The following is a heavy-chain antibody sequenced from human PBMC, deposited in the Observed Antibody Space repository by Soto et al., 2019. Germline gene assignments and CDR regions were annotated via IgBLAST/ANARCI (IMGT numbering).Heavy chain of an antibody. CDR2: ISSSSGTI. Sequence: EVQLVESGGGLVQPGGSLRLSCVASGFPFNTYGMNWVRQAPGKGLEWVSYISSSSGTISHADSVKGRFTISRDNAKNSLYLQMNSLRDEDTALYYCTRDLGIRGTITPDYWGQGTLVTVSS. CDR3: TRDLGIRGTITPDY. V-gene: IGHV3-48*02. J-gene: IGHJ4*02. D-gene: IGHD1-1*01. CDR1: GFPFNTYG.